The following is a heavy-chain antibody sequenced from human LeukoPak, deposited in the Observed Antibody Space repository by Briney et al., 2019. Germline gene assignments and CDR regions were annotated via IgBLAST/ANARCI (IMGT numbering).Heavy chain of an antibody. V-gene: IGHV3-21*01. Sequence: GGSLRLSCAASGFTFSSYSMNWVRQAPGKGLEWVSSISSSSSYIYYADSVKGRFTISRDNAKNSLYLQMNSLRAEDTAVYYCARDASFMTTVTPDAFDIWGQGTMVTVS. CDR1: GFTFSSYS. D-gene: IGHD4-4*01. J-gene: IGHJ3*02. CDR2: ISSSSSYI. CDR3: ARDASFMTTVTPDAFDI.